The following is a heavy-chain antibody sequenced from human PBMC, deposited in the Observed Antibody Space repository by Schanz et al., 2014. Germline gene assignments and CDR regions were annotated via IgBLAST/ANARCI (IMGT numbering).Heavy chain of an antibody. Sequence: EVQLVESGGGLVQPGGSLRLSCAASGFTVSSNYMSWVRQAPGKGLEWVSVIYGGGITYYADSVKGRFTISRDSSRNTLYLQMNSLRAEDTAVYYCARSPRMDVWGQGTMVTVSS. CDR3: ARSPRMDV. J-gene: IGHJ6*02. CDR2: IYGGGIT. V-gene: IGHV3-66*01. CDR1: GFTVSSNY.